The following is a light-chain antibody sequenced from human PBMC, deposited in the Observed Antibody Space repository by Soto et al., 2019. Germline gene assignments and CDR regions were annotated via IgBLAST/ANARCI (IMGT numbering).Light chain of an antibody. Sequence: DIQMTQSPSSLSASVGDRVTITCRASQTISTSLNWYQQKPGKAPKLLIYAASTLQSGVPPRFSGSGSGTDFTLTINSLQPEDFATYYCQQSHGIPYTFGQGTKLEIK. V-gene: IGKV1-39*01. CDR1: QTISTS. CDR2: AAS. J-gene: IGKJ2*01. CDR3: QQSHGIPYT.